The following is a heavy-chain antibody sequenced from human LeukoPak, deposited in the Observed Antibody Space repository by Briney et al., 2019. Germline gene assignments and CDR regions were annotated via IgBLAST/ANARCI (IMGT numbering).Heavy chain of an antibody. V-gene: IGHV4-61*01. J-gene: IGHJ6*02. CDR3: ARVGLSNGMDV. Sequence: PSETLSLTCTVSGGSVSSGSYYWSWVRQPPGKGLEWIGYIYYSGSTNYNPSLKSRVTISVDTSKNQFSLKLSSVTAADTAVYYCARVGLSNGMDVWGQGTTATVSS. CDR1: GGSVSSGSYY. CDR2: IYYSGST.